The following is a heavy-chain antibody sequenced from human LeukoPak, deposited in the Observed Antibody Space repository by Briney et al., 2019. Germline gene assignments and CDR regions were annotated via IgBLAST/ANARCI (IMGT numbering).Heavy chain of an antibody. D-gene: IGHD2-2*01. CDR3: ARDGDCSSTSCYEGDSGNWFDP. V-gene: IGHV1-18*01. CDR2: ISAYNGNT. J-gene: IGHJ5*02. Sequence: GASVKVSCKASGYTFTSYGINWVRQAPGQGLEWMGWISAYNGNTNYAQKLLGRVTMTTDTSTSTAYMELRSLRSDDTAVYYCARDGDCSSTSCYEGDSGNWFDPWGQGTLVTVSS. CDR1: GYTFTSYG.